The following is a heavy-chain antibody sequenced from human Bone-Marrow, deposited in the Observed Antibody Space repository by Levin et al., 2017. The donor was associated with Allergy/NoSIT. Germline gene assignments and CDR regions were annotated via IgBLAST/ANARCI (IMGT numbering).Heavy chain of an antibody. Sequence: PSETLSLTCAASGFTFSSYSMNWVRQAPGKGLEWVSYISSSSSTIYYADSVKGRFTISRDNAKNSLYLQMNSLRAEDTAVYYCARVVTAYLYYFDYWGQGTLVTVSS. CDR2: ISSSSSTI. CDR1: GFTFSSYS. D-gene: IGHD2-21*02. CDR3: ARVVTAYLYYFDY. V-gene: IGHV3-48*01. J-gene: IGHJ4*02.